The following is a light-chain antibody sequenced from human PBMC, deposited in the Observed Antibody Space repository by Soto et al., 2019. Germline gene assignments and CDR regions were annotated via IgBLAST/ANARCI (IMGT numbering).Light chain of an antibody. CDR1: SSNIGAGYD. V-gene: IGLV1-40*01. CDR2: GNS. J-gene: IGLJ1*01. Sequence: QSVLTQPPSVSGAPGQRVTISCTGSSSNIGAGYDVHWYQQLPGTAPKLLIYGNSNRPSGVPDRFSGSKSGTSASPAITGLQAEDEADYYCQSYDSSRSAYVFGTGTKLTVL. CDR3: QSYDSSRSAYV.